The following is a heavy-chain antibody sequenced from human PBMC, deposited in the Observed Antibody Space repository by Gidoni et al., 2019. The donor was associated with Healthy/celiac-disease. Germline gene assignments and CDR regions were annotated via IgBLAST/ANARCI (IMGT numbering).Heavy chain of an antibody. V-gene: IGHV3-23*01. J-gene: IGHJ4*02. D-gene: IGHD5-12*01. CDR2: ISGSGGST. Sequence: EVQLLESGGGLVQPGGSLRLSCAASGFTFSSYALSWVRQAPGKGLEGVSAISGSGGSTYYADSVKGRFTISRDNSKNTLYLQMNSLRAEDTAVYYCANSGGREMATITPYYFDYWGQGTLVTVSS. CDR1: GFTFSSYA. CDR3: ANSGGREMATITPYYFDY.